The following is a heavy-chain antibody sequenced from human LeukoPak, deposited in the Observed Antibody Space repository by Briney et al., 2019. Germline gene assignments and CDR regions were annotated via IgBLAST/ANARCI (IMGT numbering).Heavy chain of an antibody. CDR1: GSTFSDYY. J-gene: IGHJ4*02. CDR3: ARAGVDTSGYYYQGFDY. Sequence: GGSLRLSCAASGSTFSDYYMGWLRQAPGKGLEWVSYITSNGNSVYYAASVKGRFTISRDNAKNSLYLQVNSLTAEDTAVYYCARAGVDTSGYYYQGFDYWGQGTLVTVSS. CDR2: ITSNGNSV. D-gene: IGHD3-3*01. V-gene: IGHV3-11*04.